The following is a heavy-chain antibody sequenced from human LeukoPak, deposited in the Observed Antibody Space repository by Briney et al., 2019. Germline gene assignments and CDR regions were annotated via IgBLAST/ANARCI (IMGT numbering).Heavy chain of an antibody. CDR2: INSRSTHT. D-gene: IGHD1-26*01. J-gene: IGHJ4*02. Sequence: GESLKISCAGSGITFSRDAMNWVRQAPGKGLEWVSSINSRSTHTAYADSVKGRFTFSRDNGNNSVFLQMNSLGVDDTAIYFCARGGGSYSYWGQGVRVTVSS. V-gene: IGHV3-21*01. CDR3: ARGGGSYSY. CDR1: GITFSRDA.